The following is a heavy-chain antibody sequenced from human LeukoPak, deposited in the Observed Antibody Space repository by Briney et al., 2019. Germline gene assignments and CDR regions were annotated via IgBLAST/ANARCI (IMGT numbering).Heavy chain of an antibody. D-gene: IGHD3-10*01. J-gene: IGHJ4*02. CDR2: IYSDGST. CDR3: ARHLNYYLDY. Sequence: GGSLRLSCAVSGFTVSSNYMSWVRQAPGKELEWVSVIYSDGSTYYADSVKGRFTISRDNAKNTLYLQMNSLRAEDTAVYYCARHLNYYLDYWGQGTLVTVSS. V-gene: IGHV3-66*04. CDR1: GFTVSSNY.